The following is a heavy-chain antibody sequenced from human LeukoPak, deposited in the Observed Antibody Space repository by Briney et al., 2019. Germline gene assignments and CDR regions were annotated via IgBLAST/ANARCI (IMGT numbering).Heavy chain of an antibody. V-gene: IGHV4-39*07. J-gene: IGHJ4*02. CDR1: GDSISSTIHY. CDR3: ARDTYYYDSSGYSYYFDY. D-gene: IGHD3-22*01. CDR2: INHSGST. Sequence: PSETLSLTCTVSGDSISSTIHYWGWIRQPPGKGLEWIGEINHSGSTNYNPSLKSRVTISVDTSKNQFSLKLSSVTAADTAVYYCARDTYYYDSSGYSYYFDYWGQGTLITVSS.